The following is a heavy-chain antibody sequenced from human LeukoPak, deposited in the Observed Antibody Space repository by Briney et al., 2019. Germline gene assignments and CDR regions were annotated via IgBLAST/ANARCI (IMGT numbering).Heavy chain of an antibody. D-gene: IGHD7-27*01. CDR1: GYTFTGYY. V-gene: IGHV1-2*02. CDR3: ARDLAWGAYDY. J-gene: IGHJ4*02. Sequence: ASVKVSCKASGYTFTGYYMHWVRQAPGQGLEWMGWIDPNSGGTNYAQKFQGRVTMTRDTSISTAYMVLNRLRSDDTAVYYCARDLAWGAYDYWGQGTLVTVSS. CDR2: IDPNSGGT.